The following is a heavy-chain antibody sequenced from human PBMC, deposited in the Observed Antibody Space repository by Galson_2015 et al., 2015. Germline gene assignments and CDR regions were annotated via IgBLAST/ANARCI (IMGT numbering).Heavy chain of an antibody. J-gene: IGHJ6*02. D-gene: IGHD3-22*01. CDR1: GVTFSSYG. CDR2: ISYAGSNK. CDR3: AKDHDDSSGYYRGTYYYYYGMDV. V-gene: IGHV3-30*18. Sequence: SLRLSCAASGVTFSSYGMHWVRQAPGKGLEWVAVISYAGSNKYYADSVKGRFTISRDNSKNTLYLQMNSLRAEDTAVYYCAKDHDDSSGYYRGTYYYYYGMDVWGQGTTVTVSS.